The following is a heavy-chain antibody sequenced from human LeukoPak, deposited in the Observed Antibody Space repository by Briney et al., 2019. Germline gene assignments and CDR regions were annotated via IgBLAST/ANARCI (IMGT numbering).Heavy chain of an antibody. D-gene: IGHD3-22*01. CDR3: ARATRLRHRLNYFDY. J-gene: IGHJ4*02. V-gene: IGHV4-39*07. CDR2: IYYSGST. Sequence: SETLSLTCTVSGGSISSSSYYWGWIRQPPGKGLEWIGSIYYSGSTYYNPSLKSRVTISVDTSKNQFSLKLSSVTAADTAVYYCARATRLRHRLNYFDYWGQGTLVTVSS. CDR1: GGSISSSSYY.